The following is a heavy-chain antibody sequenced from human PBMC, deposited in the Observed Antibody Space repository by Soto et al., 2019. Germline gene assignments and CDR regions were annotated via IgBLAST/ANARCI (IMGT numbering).Heavy chain of an antibody. CDR3: ARGVVVAATTYYFDY. J-gene: IGHJ4*02. CDR2: IIPIFGTA. CDR1: GGTFSSYA. Sequence: SVKVSCKASGGTFSSYAISWVRQAPGQGLEWMGGIIPIFGTANYAQKFQGRVTITADESTSTAYMELSSLRSEDTAVYYCARGVVVAATTYYFDYWGQGTLVTVSS. D-gene: IGHD2-15*01. V-gene: IGHV1-69*13.